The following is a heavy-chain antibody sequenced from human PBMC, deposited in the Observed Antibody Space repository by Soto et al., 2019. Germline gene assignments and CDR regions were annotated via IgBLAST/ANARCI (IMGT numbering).Heavy chain of an antibody. CDR1: GFTFSSYG. J-gene: IGHJ4*02. Sequence: GGSLRLSCAASGFTFSSYGMNWVRQAPGKGLEWVAVVSYDETTKYYADSVKGRFTISRDNSKNTVYLQMNSLRPEDTAVYYCAKPLGLLRRAMAQGSDYWGQGTLVTVSS. V-gene: IGHV3-30*18. CDR3: AKPLGLLRRAMAQGSDY. CDR2: VSYDETTK. D-gene: IGHD5-18*01.